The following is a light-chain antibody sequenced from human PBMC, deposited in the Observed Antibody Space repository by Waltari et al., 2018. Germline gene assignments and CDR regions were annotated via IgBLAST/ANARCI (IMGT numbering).Light chain of an antibody. CDR3: QQYYGTFPT. Sequence: DIVMTQSPDSLPVSLGDTVTISCKSSLRVFYRSNNKNFLAWYQLKPGQPLKLLIYWASTRESGVPDRFSGSGSGTNFTLTISSLQAEDVAIYYCQQYYGTFPTFGQGTKLEI. J-gene: IGKJ1*01. V-gene: IGKV4-1*01. CDR2: WAS. CDR1: LRVFYRSNNKNF.